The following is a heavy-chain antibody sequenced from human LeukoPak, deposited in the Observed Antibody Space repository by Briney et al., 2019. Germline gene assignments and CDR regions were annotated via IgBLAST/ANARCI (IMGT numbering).Heavy chain of an antibody. CDR1: GGTFSSYA. V-gene: IGHV1-69*01. D-gene: IGHD4-11*01. J-gene: IGHJ5*02. CDR2: IIPIFGTA. CDR3: AREPYSNYIYNWFDP. Sequence: SVKVSCKASGGTFSSYAISWVRQAPGQGLEWMGGIIPIFGTANYAQKFQGRVTITADESTSTAYMELSSLRSEDTAVYYCAREPYSNYIYNWFDPWGQGTLVTVSS.